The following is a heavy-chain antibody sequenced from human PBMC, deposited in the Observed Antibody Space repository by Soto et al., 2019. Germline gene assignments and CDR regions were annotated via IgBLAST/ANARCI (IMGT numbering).Heavy chain of an antibody. D-gene: IGHD3-22*01. J-gene: IGHJ3*02. Sequence: ASVKVSCKASGGTFSSYAISWVRQAPGQGLEWMGGIIPIFGTANYAQKFQGRVTITADESTSTAYMELSSLRSEDTAVYYCASVRITMIVVPYPRGAFDIWGQGTMVTVSS. CDR1: GGTFSSYA. CDR3: ASVRITMIVVPYPRGAFDI. CDR2: IIPIFGTA. V-gene: IGHV1-69*13.